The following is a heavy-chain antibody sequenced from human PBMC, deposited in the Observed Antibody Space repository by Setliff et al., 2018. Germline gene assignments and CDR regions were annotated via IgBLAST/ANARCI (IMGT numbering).Heavy chain of an antibody. Sequence: SETLSLTCAVSGYSISSGYYWGWIRQPPGKGLEWIGSIYHSGSTYYNPSLKSRVTISVDTSKNQFSLKLSSVTAADTAVYYCARVPGGQQLTHPYYYYYYMDVWGKGTTVTVSS. V-gene: IGHV4-38-2*01. J-gene: IGHJ6*03. D-gene: IGHD6-13*01. CDR1: GYSISSGYY. CDR2: IYHSGST. CDR3: ARVPGGQQLTHPYYYYYYMDV.